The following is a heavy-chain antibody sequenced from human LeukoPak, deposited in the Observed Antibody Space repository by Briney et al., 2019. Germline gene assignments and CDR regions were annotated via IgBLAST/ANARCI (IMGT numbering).Heavy chain of an antibody. D-gene: IGHD4-17*01. J-gene: IGHJ4*02. CDR1: GGSISSSNW. Sequence: SETLSLTCAVSGGSISSSNWWSWVRQPPGKGLEWIGEIYHSGSTNYNPSPKSRVTISVDKSKNQFSLKLSSVTAADTAVYYCARRPTTVTRLFDYWGQGTLVTVSS. CDR2: IYHSGST. V-gene: IGHV4-4*02. CDR3: ARRPTTVTRLFDY.